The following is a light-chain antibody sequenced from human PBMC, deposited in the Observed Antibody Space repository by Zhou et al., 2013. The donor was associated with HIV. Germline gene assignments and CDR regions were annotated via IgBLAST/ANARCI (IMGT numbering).Light chain of an antibody. J-gene: IGKJ2*03. V-gene: IGKV1-16*01. CDR3: QQYDTLSS. Sequence: DIQMTQSPSSLSASVGDRVTITCRASQDITHYLAWFQQKPGQAPKSLIYAASSLQSGVPSRFSGSGSGTDFTLTISSLQPEDMGTYYCQQYDTLSSYGQGTKLEIK. CDR1: QDITHY. CDR2: AAS.